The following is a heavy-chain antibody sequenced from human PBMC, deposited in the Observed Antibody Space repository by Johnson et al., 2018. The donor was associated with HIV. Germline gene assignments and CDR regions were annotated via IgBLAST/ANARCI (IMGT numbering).Heavy chain of an antibody. V-gene: IGHV3-53*02. CDR1: GFTVSSNY. J-gene: IGHJ3*02. CDR2: IYSGGST. D-gene: IGHD3-16*01. Sequence: VQLVETGGDLIQPGGSLRLSCAASGFTVSSNYMSWVRQAPGKGLEWVSTIYSGGSTYYADSVKGRLTISRDNSKNTLYLQMNSLRAADTAVYYCARTLWVGKESAFDIWGQGTMVTVSS. CDR3: ARTLWVGKESAFDI.